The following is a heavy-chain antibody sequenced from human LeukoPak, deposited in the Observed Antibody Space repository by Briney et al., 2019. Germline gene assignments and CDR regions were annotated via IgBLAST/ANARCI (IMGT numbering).Heavy chain of an antibody. CDR3: AVGGNPAYFAY. D-gene: IGHD4-23*01. V-gene: IGHV4-59*08. J-gene: IGHJ4*02. Sequence: SETLSLTCTVSGGSISSYYWSWIRQPPGKGLEWIGYIYYSGSTNYNPSLKSRVTISVDTSKNQFSLKLSSVTAADTAVYYCAVGGNPAYFAYWGQGTLVTVSS. CDR2: IYYSGST. CDR1: GGSISSYY.